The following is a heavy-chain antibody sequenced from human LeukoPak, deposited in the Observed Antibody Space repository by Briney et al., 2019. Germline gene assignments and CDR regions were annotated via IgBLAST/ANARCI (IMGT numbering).Heavy chain of an antibody. J-gene: IGHJ5*02. CDR2: IYYSGST. CDR1: GGSMKDYY. Sequence: SETLSLTCTVSGGSMKDYYWSWIRQPPGKGLEWIGYIYYSGSTNYNPSLKSRVTISVDTSNNQFSLRLSSVTAADTAVYYCARDSCSNWFAPWGQGTPVTVSS. D-gene: IGHD3-10*02. CDR3: ARDSCSNWFAP. V-gene: IGHV4-59*01.